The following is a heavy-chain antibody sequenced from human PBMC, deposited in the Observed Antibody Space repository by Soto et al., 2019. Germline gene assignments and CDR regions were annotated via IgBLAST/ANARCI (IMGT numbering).Heavy chain of an antibody. D-gene: IGHD3-22*01. V-gene: IGHV4-30-2*01. CDR2: IYYGGST. J-gene: IGHJ4*02. Sequence: SETLSLTCAVSGGSISSGDYSWNWIRQPPGKGLEWIGYIYYGGSTYYNPSLQSRVTMSVDRSRNQFSLKLNSVTAADTAVYYCARESFYDSGGFHGFDYWGQGTLVTVSS. CDR1: GGSISSGDYS. CDR3: ARESFYDSGGFHGFDY.